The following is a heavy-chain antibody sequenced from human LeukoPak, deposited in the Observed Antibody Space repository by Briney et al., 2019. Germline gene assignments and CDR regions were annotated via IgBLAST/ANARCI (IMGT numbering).Heavy chain of an antibody. J-gene: IGHJ6*02. CDR3: TRRAIYYALDL. CDR1: GFTFSNNW. V-gene: IGHV3-7*01. CDR2: IKPDGSEK. D-gene: IGHD3-9*01. Sequence: QTGGSLRLSCAASGFTFSNNWMVWVRQAPGKGLEWLASIKPDGSEKNYLDSVNGRFTISRDNGKNSLYLQLNSLRVEDTAIYYCTRRAIYYALDLWGQGTTVTV.